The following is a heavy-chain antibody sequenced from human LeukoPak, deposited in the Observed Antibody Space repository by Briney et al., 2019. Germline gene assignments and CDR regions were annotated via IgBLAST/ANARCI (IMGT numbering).Heavy chain of an antibody. CDR1: GGSISSRGYY. D-gene: IGHD3-9*01. Sequence: SETLSLTCAVSGGSISSRGYYWGWIRQPPGKGREWIGSIYYSGSTYYNPSLKSRVTISVDTSKKQFSLKLSSVTAADTAVYYCARISLTGYANISGYFDYWGQGPLVTVSS. CDR2: IYYSGST. J-gene: IGHJ4*02. CDR3: ARISLTGYANISGYFDY. V-gene: IGHV4-39*07.